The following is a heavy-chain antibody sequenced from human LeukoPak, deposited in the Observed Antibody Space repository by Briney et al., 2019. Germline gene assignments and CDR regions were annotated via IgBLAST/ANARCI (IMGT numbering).Heavy chain of an antibody. CDR1: EFTFTSYA. D-gene: IGHD3-16*01. V-gene: IGHV3-30-3*01. CDR3: ARDLGPTYCILDY. CDR2: ISYDGSNR. J-gene: IGHJ4*02. Sequence: PGGSLRLSCDASEFTFTSYAFHWVRQAPGKGLEWIAFISYDGSNRFYADSVKGRFTISRDNSKNTLYLQMNSLRAEDTAVYYCARDLGPTYCILDYWGQGTLVTVST.